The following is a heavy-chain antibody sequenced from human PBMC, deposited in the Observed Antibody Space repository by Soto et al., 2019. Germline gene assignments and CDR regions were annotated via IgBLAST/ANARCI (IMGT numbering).Heavy chain of an antibody. D-gene: IGHD1-26*01. CDR1: GYSFTSYW. V-gene: IGHV5-51*01. J-gene: IGHJ3*02. Sequence: PGESLKISCKGFGYSFTSYWIGWVRQMPGKGLEWMGIVYPGVSDTRYSPSFQGQVTISADKSINTAYLQWSSLKASDTAMYYCARLQARVREPPATFDIWGQGTVVTVSS. CDR2: VYPGVSDT. CDR3: ARLQARVREPPATFDI.